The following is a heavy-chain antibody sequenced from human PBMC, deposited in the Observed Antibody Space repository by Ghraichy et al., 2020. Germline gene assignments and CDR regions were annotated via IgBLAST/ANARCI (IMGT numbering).Heavy chain of an antibody. V-gene: IGHV3-23*01. CDR2: ISGSGGST. D-gene: IGHD3-22*01. CDR3: AKVTQGYYYDSSGYYNAYFDY. CDR1: GFTFSSSA. J-gene: IGHJ4*02. Sequence: GESLNISCAASGFTFSSSAMSRVRQAPGKGLEWVSGISGSGGSTYYADSVKGRFTISRDNSKNTLYLQMNSLRAEDTAVYYCAKVTQGYYYDSSGYYNAYFDYWGQGTLVTVSS.